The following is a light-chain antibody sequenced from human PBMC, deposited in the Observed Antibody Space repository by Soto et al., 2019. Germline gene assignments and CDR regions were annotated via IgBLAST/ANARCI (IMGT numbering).Light chain of an antibody. CDR1: QSVSGY. Sequence: EIVLTQSPVTLSLSPGERATLSCRASQSVSGYLDWYQQKPGQAPRLLIYDVSNRATGIPARFSGSGSGTDFTLTISSLEPEDVAIYYCQQRDYWQVTFGQGTRLEIK. CDR3: QQRDYWQVT. CDR2: DVS. J-gene: IGKJ5*01. V-gene: IGKV3-11*01.